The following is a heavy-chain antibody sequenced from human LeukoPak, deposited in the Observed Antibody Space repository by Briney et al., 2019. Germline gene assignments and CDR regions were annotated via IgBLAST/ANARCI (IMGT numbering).Heavy chain of an antibody. CDR3: ARDSDYDFWSGYYTSFYYGMDV. Sequence: GGSLRLSCAASGFTFSSYWMHWVRQAPGKGLVWVSRINSDGSSTSYADSVKGRFTISRDNAKNTLYLQMNSLRAEDTAVYYCARDSDYDFWSGYYTSFYYGMDVWGQGTTVTVSS. J-gene: IGHJ6*02. CDR1: GFTFSSYW. D-gene: IGHD3-3*01. CDR2: INSDGSST. V-gene: IGHV3-74*01.